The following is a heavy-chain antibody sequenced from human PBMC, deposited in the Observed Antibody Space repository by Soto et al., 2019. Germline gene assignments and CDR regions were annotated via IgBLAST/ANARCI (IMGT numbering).Heavy chain of an antibody. CDR2: ITPMFGRP. D-gene: IGHD2-2*01. CDR1: GGTFTNYA. CDR3: AREVRVHTPVFCH. Sequence: QAQLVQSGAEVRKPGSSVKVSCKASGGTFTNYAINWVRQAPGQGLEWMGDITPMFGRPNYAQKFQGRITITADDSTSTTYMELSSLRSEDTALYFCAREVRVHTPVFCHLGQGTLVTLSS. J-gene: IGHJ4*02. V-gene: IGHV1-69*01.